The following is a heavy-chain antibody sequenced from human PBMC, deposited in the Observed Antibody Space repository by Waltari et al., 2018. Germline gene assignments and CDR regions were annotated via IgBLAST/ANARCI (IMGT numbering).Heavy chain of an antibody. CDR2: IYHSGST. V-gene: IGHV4-38-2*02. D-gene: IGHD2-8*02. CDR3: ARDGVLVVYAIGGVDY. J-gene: IGHJ4*02. CDR1: GYSISSGYY. Sequence: QVQLQESGPGLVKPSETLSLTCTVSGYSISSGYYWGWIRQPPGKGLEWIGSIYHSGSTSYHPYLKSRVTISVDTSKTQFSLKLSSVTAADTAVYYCARDGVLVVYAIGGVDYWGQGTLVIVSS.